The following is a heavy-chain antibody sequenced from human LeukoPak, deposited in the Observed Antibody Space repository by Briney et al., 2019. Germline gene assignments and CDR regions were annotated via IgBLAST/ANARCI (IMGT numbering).Heavy chain of an antibody. CDR1: GGSISSYY. D-gene: IGHD4-11*01. Sequence: PSETLSLACTVSGGSISSYYWSWIRQPPGKGLEWIGYIYYSGSTNYNPSLKSRVTIPVDTSKNQFSLKLSSVTAADTAVYYCARDRKIPVTLYYYGMDVWGQGTTVTVSS. CDR2: IYYSGST. J-gene: IGHJ6*02. CDR3: ARDRKIPVTLYYYGMDV. V-gene: IGHV4-59*01.